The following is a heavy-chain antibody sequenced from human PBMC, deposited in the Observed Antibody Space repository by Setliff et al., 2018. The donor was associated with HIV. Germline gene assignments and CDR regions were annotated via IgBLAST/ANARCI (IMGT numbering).Heavy chain of an antibody. D-gene: IGHD6-13*01. V-gene: IGHV4-39*01. Sequence: PSETLSLTCSVSGASIRSPLYYWGWIRQAPGKGLEWIGNIYYNGNTNYKPSLERRLTISVDTSKNQFSLSLSSVTATDTALYFCAAAEGQGPWYFFDNWGQGTQVTVSS. CDR3: AAAEGQGPWYFFDN. J-gene: IGHJ4*02. CDR2: IYYNGNT. CDR1: GASIRSPLYY.